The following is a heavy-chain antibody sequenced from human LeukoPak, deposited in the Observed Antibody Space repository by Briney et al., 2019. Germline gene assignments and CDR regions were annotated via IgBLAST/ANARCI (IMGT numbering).Heavy chain of an antibody. CDR3: ARHNYKAGVV. CDR2: IYYSGST. CDR1: GGSISGYY. V-gene: IGHV4-59*08. J-gene: IGHJ6*02. D-gene: IGHD5-24*01. Sequence: PSETLSLTCTVSGGSISGYYYNWIRQPPGKGLEWIGYIYYSGSTNYNPSLKSRVTISVDTSKNQFSLKLSSVTAADTAVYYCARHNYKAGVVWGQGTTVTVSS.